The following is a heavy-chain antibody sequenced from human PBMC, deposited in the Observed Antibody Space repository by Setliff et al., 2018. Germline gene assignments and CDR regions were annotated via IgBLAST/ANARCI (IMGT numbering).Heavy chain of an antibody. Sequence: ASVKVSCKASGYTLTTYLMNWVRQAPGQGLEWMGYINTRTGEPMYAQGFTGRFVFSLDPSVSTAYLEIGSLKAEDTAHYYCATGSLAIAGTGHWGQGTLVTVSS. CDR3: ATGSLAIAGTGH. CDR2: INTRTGEP. D-gene: IGHD6-13*01. J-gene: IGHJ4*02. CDR1: GYTLTTYL. V-gene: IGHV7-4-1*01.